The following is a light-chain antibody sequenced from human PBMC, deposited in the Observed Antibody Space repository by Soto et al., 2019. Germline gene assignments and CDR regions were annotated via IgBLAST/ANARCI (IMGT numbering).Light chain of an antibody. Sequence: DIVLTQTPLSSPVTLGQPASISCRSSQSLLHSDGETYLSWLQQRPGQPPRLLIYKISNRFPWVPDRLSGSGGGTDFTLKISRGQDEDVGIYYYMQPTEYPPYTFGQGTKLEIK. J-gene: IGKJ2*01. V-gene: IGKV2-24*01. CDR3: MQPTEYPPYT. CDR1: QSLLHSDGETY. CDR2: KIS.